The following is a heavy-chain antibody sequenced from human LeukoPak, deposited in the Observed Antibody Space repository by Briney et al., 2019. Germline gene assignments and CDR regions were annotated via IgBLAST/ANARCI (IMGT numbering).Heavy chain of an antibody. CDR3: AKDRYYDILTGPFDY. Sequence: GESLRLSCAASGFTFDDYAMHWVRQAPGKGLEWVSHISWNSGSIGYADSVKGRFTISRDNAKNSLYLQMNSLRAEDMALYYCAKDRYYDILTGPFDYWGQGTLVTVSS. D-gene: IGHD3-9*01. CDR1: GFTFDDYA. CDR2: ISWNSGSI. V-gene: IGHV3-9*03. J-gene: IGHJ4*02.